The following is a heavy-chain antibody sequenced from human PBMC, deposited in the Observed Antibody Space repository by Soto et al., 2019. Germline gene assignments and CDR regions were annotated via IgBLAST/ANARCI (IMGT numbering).Heavy chain of an antibody. CDR1: GGSISSSSYY. J-gene: IGHJ6*02. Sequence: SETLSLTCTVSGGSISSSSYYWGWIRQPPGTGLECIGSIYYSGSTYYNPSLKSRVTISVDTSKNQFSLKLSSVTAADTAVYYCARRGNSWSGYYYYYGMDVWGQGTTVTVSS. V-gene: IGHV4-39*01. CDR3: ARRGNSWSGYYYYYGMDV. D-gene: IGHD6-13*01. CDR2: IYYSGST.